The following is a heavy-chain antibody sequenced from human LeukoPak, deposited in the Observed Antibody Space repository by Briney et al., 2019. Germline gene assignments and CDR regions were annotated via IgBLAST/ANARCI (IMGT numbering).Heavy chain of an antibody. CDR3: ARVYCGGDCYYSNFDY. CDR1: GFTVSSNY. CDR2: IYSGGST. D-gene: IGHD2-21*02. J-gene: IGHJ4*02. Sequence: GGSLRLSCAASGFTVSSNYMSWVRQAPGKGLEWVSVIYSGGSTYYADSVKGRFTISRDNSKNTLYLQMNSLRAEDTAVYYCARVYCGGDCYYSNFDYWGQGTLVTVSS. V-gene: IGHV3-53*01.